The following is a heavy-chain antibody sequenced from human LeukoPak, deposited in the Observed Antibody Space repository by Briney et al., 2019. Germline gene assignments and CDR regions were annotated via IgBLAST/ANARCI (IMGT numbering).Heavy chain of an antibody. J-gene: IGHJ6*03. CDR1: GRSISIYH. CDR3: ARGGYSYGPRPSYYYYMDV. CDR2: IFPRGST. Sequence: SETLSLTCTVSGRSISIYHWSWTQPPAGKGLEWIGRIFPRGSTNYNPSLKSRVTISVDKSKNQFSLKLSSVTAADTAVYYCARGGYSYGPRPSYYYYMDVWGKGTTVTVSS. D-gene: IGHD5-18*01. V-gene: IGHV4-4*07.